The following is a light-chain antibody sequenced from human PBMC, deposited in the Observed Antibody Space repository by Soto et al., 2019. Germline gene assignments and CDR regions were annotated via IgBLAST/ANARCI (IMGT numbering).Light chain of an antibody. CDR3: QQYDDWPPST. CDR2: GAS. CDR1: HSIGSS. J-gene: IGKJ1*01. Sequence: EIVLTQSPGTLSVFPGERATLSCRASHSIGSSLAWYQQKPGQAPRLLIDGASSRATGIPARFSGSGSGTEFTLTISSLQSEDFAVYYCQQYDDWPPSTFGQGTKVDIK. V-gene: IGKV3D-15*01.